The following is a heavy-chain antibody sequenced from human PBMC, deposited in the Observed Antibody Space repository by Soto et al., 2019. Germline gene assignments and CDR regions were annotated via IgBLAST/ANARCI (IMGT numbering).Heavy chain of an antibody. CDR3: TRDEPKIGIDY. D-gene: IGHD1-26*01. Sequence: PGGSLRLSCVASGFTVTNNYMSWVRQAPWKGLEWVSIIYSGDSTHDADFVKGRFTISRDSSKNTLYLQMNSLRAEDTAVYFCTRDEPKIGIDYWGQGTLVTVSS. V-gene: IGHV3-66*01. CDR2: IYSGDST. CDR1: GFTVTNNY. J-gene: IGHJ4*02.